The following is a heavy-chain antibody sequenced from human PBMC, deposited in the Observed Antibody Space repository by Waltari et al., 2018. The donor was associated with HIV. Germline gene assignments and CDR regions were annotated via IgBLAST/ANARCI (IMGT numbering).Heavy chain of an antibody. V-gene: IGHV3-7*04. D-gene: IGHD3-10*01. CDR1: GFTFSRSG. CDR3: ARGGFYGSGSKVN. CDR2: IKQDGSEK. J-gene: IGHJ4*02. Sequence: EVQLVESGGGLVQPGGSLRLSCAASGFTFSRSGMSWVRQAPGKGLEWVANIKQDGSEKYYVDSVNGRFTISRDNAENSLYLQMNSLRAEDTAVYYCARGGFYGSGSKVNWGQGTLVTVSS.